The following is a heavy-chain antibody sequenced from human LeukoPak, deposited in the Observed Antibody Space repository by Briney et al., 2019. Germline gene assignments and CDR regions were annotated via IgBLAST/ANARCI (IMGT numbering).Heavy chain of an antibody. CDR3: ARGKREYSFGDY. CDR1: GFIFSSYW. V-gene: IGHV3-7*01. Sequence: GGSLRLSCAASGFIFSSYWMSWVRQAPGKGLEWVAHIKQDGSEKYYVDSVKDRFTISRDNAKNSLYLQMNNLRAEDTAVYYCARGKREYSFGDYWGQGTLVTVSS. CDR2: IKQDGSEK. D-gene: IGHD5-18*01. J-gene: IGHJ4*02.